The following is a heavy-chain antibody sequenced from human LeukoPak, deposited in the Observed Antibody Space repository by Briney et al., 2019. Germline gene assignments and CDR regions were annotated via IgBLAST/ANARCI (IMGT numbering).Heavy chain of an antibody. CDR2: ISSGSSYI. CDR1: AFTFSSYS. J-gene: IGHJ2*01. D-gene: IGHD1-1*01. CDR3: AGSDTTGYIPREWDYWYFDL. Sequence: GSLRLSCVASAFTFSSYSMNWVRQAPGKGLEWVSSISSGSSYIYYADSMKGRFTISRDNAKNSLYLQMNSLRAEDTAVYYCAGSDTTGYIPREWDYWYFDLWGRGTLVTVSS. V-gene: IGHV3-21*01.